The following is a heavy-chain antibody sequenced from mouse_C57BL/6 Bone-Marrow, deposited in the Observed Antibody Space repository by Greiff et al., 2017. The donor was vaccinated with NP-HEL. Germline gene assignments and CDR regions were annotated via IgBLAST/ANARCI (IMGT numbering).Heavy chain of an antibody. CDR3: ARGTTALATKDYFDY. J-gene: IGHJ2*01. D-gene: IGHD1-1*01. V-gene: IGHV3-6*01. CDR1: GYSITSGYY. Sequence: VQLQQSGPGLVKPSQSLSLTCSVTGYSITSGYYWNWIRQFPGNKLEWMGYISYDGSNNYNPSLKNRISITRDTSKNQFFLKLNSVTTEDTATYYCARGTTALATKDYFDYWGQGTTLTVSS. CDR2: ISYDGSN.